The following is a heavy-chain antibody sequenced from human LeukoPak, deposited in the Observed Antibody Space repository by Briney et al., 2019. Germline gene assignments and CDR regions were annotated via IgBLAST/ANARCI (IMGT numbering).Heavy chain of an antibody. CDR2: ISSSSSYI. Sequence: GGSLRLSCTASGFTFSGYSMNWVRQAPGKGLEWVSSISSSSSYIYYADSVKGRFTISRDNAKNSLYLQMNSLRAEDTAVYYCARNVTDGYFDYWGQGTLVTVSS. V-gene: IGHV3-21*01. J-gene: IGHJ4*02. D-gene: IGHD1-1*01. CDR1: GFTFSGYS. CDR3: ARNVTDGYFDY.